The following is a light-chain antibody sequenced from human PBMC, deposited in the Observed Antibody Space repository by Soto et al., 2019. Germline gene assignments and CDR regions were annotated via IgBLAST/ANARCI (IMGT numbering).Light chain of an antibody. V-gene: IGLV2-14*01. CDR1: SSDVGGYNY. CDR3: TSYTSSRPLVV. Sequence: QSALTQPASVSGSPGQSITISCTGTSSDVGGYNYVSWYQQHPGKAPKLMIYEGSNRPSGVSNRFSGSKSGNTASLTIAGRQGEDEGDYYCTSYTSSRPLVVFGGGTKDTVL. J-gene: IGLJ2*01. CDR2: EGS.